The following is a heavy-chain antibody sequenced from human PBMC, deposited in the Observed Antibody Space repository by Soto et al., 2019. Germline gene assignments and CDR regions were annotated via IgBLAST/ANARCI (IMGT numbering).Heavy chain of an antibody. CDR1: GFTFSSYA. CDR3: AKGGRQYSDFWSGYYLVY. V-gene: IGHV3-23*01. Sequence: EVQLLESGGGLVQPGGSLRLSCAGTGFTFSSYAMNWVRQAPGKGLEWVSAISGSGGSTYYADSVQGRFTISRDNSKNTLYLQMNSLRAEDTAVYYCAKGGRQYSDFWSGYYLVYWGQGTLVTVSS. D-gene: IGHD3-3*01. CDR2: ISGSGGST. J-gene: IGHJ4*02.